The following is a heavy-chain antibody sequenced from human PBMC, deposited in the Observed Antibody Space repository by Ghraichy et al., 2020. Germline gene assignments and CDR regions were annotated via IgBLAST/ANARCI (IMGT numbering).Heavy chain of an antibody. J-gene: IGHJ4*02. CDR3: ARDDAVVPGAITY. CDR2: IYYTGST. CDR1: GVSMRSYH. V-gene: IGHV4-59*01. D-gene: IGHD2-2*01. Sequence: SQTLSLTCTVSGVSMRSYHWSWIRQPPGKGLEWIGYIYYTGSTNYNPSLKSRVSISIDKSKNQFSLTLSSVTAADTAVYYCARDDAVVPGAITYWGQGTLVTVSS.